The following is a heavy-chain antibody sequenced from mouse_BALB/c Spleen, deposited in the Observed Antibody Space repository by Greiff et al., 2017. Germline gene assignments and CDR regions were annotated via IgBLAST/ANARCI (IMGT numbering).Heavy chain of an antibody. CDR3: ANYRYDEYYFDY. J-gene: IGHJ2*01. CDR1: GYSFTSYY. D-gene: IGHD2-14*01. V-gene: IGHV1-66*01. Sequence: VQLQQSGPELVKPGASVKISCKASGYSFTSYYIHWVKQRPGQGLEWIGWIFPGSGNTKYNEKFKGKATLTADTSSSTAYMQLSSLTSEDSAVYFCANYRYDEYYFDYWGQGTTLTVSS. CDR2: IFPGSGNT.